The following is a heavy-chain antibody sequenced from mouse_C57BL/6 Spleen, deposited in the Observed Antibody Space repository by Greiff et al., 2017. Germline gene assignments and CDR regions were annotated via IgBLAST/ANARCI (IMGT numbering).Heavy chain of an antibody. CDR2: ISSGGSYT. Sequence: EVQGVESGGDLVKPGGSLKLSCAASGFTFSSYGMSWVRQTPDKRLEWVATISSGGSYTYYPDSVKGRFTISRDNAKNTLYLQMSSLKSEDTAMYYCARQGAYYSNLYYFDYWGQGTTLTVSS. J-gene: IGHJ2*01. CDR1: GFTFSSYG. CDR3: ARQGAYYSNLYYFDY. D-gene: IGHD2-5*01. V-gene: IGHV5-6*01.